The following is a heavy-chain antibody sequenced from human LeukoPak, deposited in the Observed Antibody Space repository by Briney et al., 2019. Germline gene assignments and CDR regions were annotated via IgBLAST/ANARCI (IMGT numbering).Heavy chain of an antibody. Sequence: GGSLRLSCAASGFTFSSYEMNWVRQAPGKGLEWVSYISSSGSTIYYADSVKGRFTTSRDNAKNSLYLQMNSLRAEDTAVYYCASGFSSYFDYWGQGTLVTVSS. CDR3: ASGFSSYFDY. D-gene: IGHD6-6*01. V-gene: IGHV3-48*03. CDR2: ISSSGSTI. J-gene: IGHJ4*02. CDR1: GFTFSSYE.